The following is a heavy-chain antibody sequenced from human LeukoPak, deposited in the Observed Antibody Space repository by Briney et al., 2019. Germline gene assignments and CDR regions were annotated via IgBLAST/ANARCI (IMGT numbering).Heavy chain of an antibody. CDR1: GGSISSSNW. D-gene: IGHD6-13*01. CDR3: ARDIAAAGTYYFAY. Sequence: SETLSLTCAVSGGSISSSNWWSWVRQPPGKGLERIGEIYHSGSTNYNPSLKSRVTISVDKSKNQFSLKLSSVTAADTAVYYCARDIAAAGTYYFAYWGQGTLVTVSS. V-gene: IGHV4-4*02. CDR2: IYHSGST. J-gene: IGHJ4*02.